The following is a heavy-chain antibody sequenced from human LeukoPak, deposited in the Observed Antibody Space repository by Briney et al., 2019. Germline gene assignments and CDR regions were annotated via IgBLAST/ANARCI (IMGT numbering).Heavy chain of an antibody. CDR3: ARASDVWGSDPLVVDP. Sequence: PSETLSLTCAVSGYSMTSGCYWGWIRQPPGKGLEWIGSIYHSGSTSYNPSLKSRVTISLDTSKNQFSLKLSSVTAADTAVYYCARASDVWGSDPLVVDPGCRGTRVPVSS. D-gene: IGHD3-16*01. CDR1: GYSMTSGCY. J-gene: IGHJ5*02. V-gene: IGHV4-38-2*01. CDR2: IYHSGST.